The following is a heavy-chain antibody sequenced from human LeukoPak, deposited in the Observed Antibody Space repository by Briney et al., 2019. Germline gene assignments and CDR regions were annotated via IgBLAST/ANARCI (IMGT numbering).Heavy chain of an antibody. Sequence: GGSLRLSCAASGFTFSSHSMNWVRQAPGKGLDWVSYTSSSSSTIYYADSVKGRFTISRDNAKNSLYLQMNSLRDEDTAVYYCARSLYGDSGVDYWGQGTLVTVSS. D-gene: IGHD4-17*01. CDR3: ARSLYGDSGVDY. J-gene: IGHJ4*02. CDR1: GFTFSSHS. CDR2: TSSSSSTI. V-gene: IGHV3-48*02.